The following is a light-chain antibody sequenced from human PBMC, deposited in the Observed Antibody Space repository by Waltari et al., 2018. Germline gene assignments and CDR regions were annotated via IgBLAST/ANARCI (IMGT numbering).Light chain of an antibody. CDR2: KDT. V-gene: IGLV3-25*03. CDR1: ALPKQY. J-gene: IGLJ3*02. CDR3: LSADSSGTSKV. Sequence: SYELTQPPSVSVSTGQTARITCSGDALPKQYAFWYQQKPGQAPVLIIDKDTKRPSGIPERFSGSSSGTTGTMNISGVQAEDEADYYCLSADSSGTSKVFGGGTKLTVL.